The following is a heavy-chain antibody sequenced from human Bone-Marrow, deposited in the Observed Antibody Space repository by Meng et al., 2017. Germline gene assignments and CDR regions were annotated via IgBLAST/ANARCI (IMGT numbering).Heavy chain of an antibody. V-gene: IGHV1-18*01. D-gene: IGHD1-26*01. CDR2: INAGNGNT. CDR1: GYTFTSYG. CDR3: ARDEGSYSDY. J-gene: IGHJ4*02. Sequence: QVQPGQSGAEVTKPGAPVKVSCKASGYTFTSYGISWVRQAPGQGLEWMGWINAGNGNTKYSQKFQGRVTITRDTSASTAYMELSSLRSEDTAVYYCARDEGSYSDYWGQGTLVTVSS.